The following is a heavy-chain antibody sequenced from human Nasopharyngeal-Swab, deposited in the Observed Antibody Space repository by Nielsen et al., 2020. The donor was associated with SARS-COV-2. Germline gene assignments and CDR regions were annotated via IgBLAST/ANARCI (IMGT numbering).Heavy chain of an antibody. CDR2: IRYDGSNK. CDR3: AKDIVRIPTWLSDY. J-gene: IGHJ4*02. Sequence: GESLKISCAASGFTFSSYGMHWVRQAPGKGLEWVAFIRYDGSNKYYADSVKGRFTISRDNSKNTLYLQMNSLRAEDTAVYYCAKDIVRIPTWLSDYWGQGTLVTVSS. D-gene: IGHD3-22*01. CDR1: GFTFSSYG. V-gene: IGHV3-30*02.